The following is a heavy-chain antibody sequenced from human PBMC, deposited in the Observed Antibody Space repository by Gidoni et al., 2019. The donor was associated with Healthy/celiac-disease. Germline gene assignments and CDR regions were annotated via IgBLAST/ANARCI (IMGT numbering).Heavy chain of an antibody. Sequence: EVQLVESGGGLVQPGGSLRLSCAASGFTVSSNYMSWVRQALGKGLEWVSVIYSGGSTYYADSVKGRFTISRDNSKNTLYLQMNSLRAEDTAVYYCARARAAAGLFDYWGQGTLVTVSS. J-gene: IGHJ4*02. D-gene: IGHD6-13*01. CDR1: GFTVSSNY. CDR2: IYSGGST. V-gene: IGHV3-66*02. CDR3: ARARAAAGLFDY.